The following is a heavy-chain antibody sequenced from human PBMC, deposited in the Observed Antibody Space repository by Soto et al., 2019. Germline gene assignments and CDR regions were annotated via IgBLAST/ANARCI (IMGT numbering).Heavy chain of an antibody. V-gene: IGHV3-33*01. CDR2: IWYDGSNK. CDR3: ARDRVAVGWYYLDY. CDR1: GFTFSSYG. J-gene: IGHJ4*02. D-gene: IGHD6-19*01. Sequence: QVQLVESGGGVVQPGRSLRLPCAASGFTFSSYGMHWVRQAPGKGLEWVAVIWYDGSNKYYADSVKGRFTISRDNSKNTRYLQMNSLRSEDTAVYYCARDRVAVGWYYLDYWGQGTLVTVSS.